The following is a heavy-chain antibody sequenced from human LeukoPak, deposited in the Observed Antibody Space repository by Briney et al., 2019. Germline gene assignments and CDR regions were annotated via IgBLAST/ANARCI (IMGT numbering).Heavy chain of an antibody. CDR2: IFYSGDT. J-gene: IGHJ5*02. CDR1: DGSINDYY. CDR3: SRAVAGSVGWFDP. V-gene: IGHV4-59*01. Sequence: SETLSLTCTVSDGSINDYYWSWIRQSPGKGLEFIAYIFYSGDTSYSPSLKSRVTISVDTSKNQFSLKLTSVSAADTAVYLCSRAVAGSVGWFDPWGQGTLVTVSS. D-gene: IGHD6-19*01.